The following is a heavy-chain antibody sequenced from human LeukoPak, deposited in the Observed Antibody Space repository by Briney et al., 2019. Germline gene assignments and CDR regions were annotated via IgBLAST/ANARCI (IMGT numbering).Heavy chain of an antibody. CDR1: GDSISNYY. J-gene: IGHJ4*02. CDR2: IYTSGST. Sequence: PSETLSLTCSVSGDSISNYYWSWIRQPPGKGLEWIGRIYTSGSTNYNPSLKSRVTMSVDTSKNQFSLKLSSVTAADTAVYYCARDHSGSYFDYWGQGTLVTVSS. V-gene: IGHV4-4*07. D-gene: IGHD1-26*01. CDR3: ARDHSGSYFDY.